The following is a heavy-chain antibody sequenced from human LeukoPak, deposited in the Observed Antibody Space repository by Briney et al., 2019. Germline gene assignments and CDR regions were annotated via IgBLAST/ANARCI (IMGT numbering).Heavy chain of an antibody. CDR1: GYTFSNYG. D-gene: IGHD5-18*01. CDR2: ISVYNGKT. CDR3: ARDSERGYSYGY. J-gene: IGHJ4*02. V-gene: IGHV1-18*01. Sequence: ASVKVSCKAPGYTFSNYGISWVRQAPGQGLEWVGWISVYNGKTNYAQKLQGRVTVTTDTSTTTAYMELRSLRSDDTAAYYCARDSERGYSYGYWGQGTLVTVSS.